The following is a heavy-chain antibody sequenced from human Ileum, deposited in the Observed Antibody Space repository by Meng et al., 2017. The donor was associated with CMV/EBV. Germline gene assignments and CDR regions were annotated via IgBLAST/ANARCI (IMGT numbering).Heavy chain of an antibody. J-gene: IGHJ4*02. D-gene: IGHD3-3*01. V-gene: IGHV4-38-2*02. CDR2: IYKSENT. Sequence: SETLSLTCSVSGYSISSGYYWYWIRQSPGKGLEWIGSIYKSENTYYSSSVKSRVTISVDTSKNQFSLKLSSVTAADTALYYCARALDLEWELSLLFDYWGQGTLVTVSS. CDR3: ARALDLEWELSLLFDY. CDR1: GYSISSGYY.